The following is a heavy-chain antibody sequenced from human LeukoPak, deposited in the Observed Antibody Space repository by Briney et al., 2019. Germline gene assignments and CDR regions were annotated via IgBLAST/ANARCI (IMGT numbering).Heavy chain of an antibody. Sequence: GGSLRLSCAASGFTFSSYSMNWVRQAPGKGLEWVAVISYDGSNKYYADSVKGRFTISRDNSKNTLYLQMNSLRAEDTALYYCAKGTWDRLPPQNAFDIWGQGTMVTVSS. CDR2: ISYDGSNK. V-gene: IGHV3-30*18. D-gene: IGHD1-1*01. CDR1: GFTFSSYS. J-gene: IGHJ3*02. CDR3: AKGTWDRLPPQNAFDI.